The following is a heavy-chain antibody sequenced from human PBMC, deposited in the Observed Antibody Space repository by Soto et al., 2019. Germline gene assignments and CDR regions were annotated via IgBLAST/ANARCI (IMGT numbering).Heavy chain of an antibody. CDR2: FDPEDGET. CDR3: ATTGTGYCSGGSCYSERWFDP. CDR1: GYTLTELS. V-gene: IGHV1-24*01. J-gene: IGHJ5*02. Sequence: ASVKVSCKVSGYTLTELSMHWVRQAPGKGLEWMGGFDPEDGETIYAQKFQGRVTMTEDTSTDTAYMELSSLRSEDTAVYYCATTGTGYCSGGSCYSERWFDPWGQGTLVTVSS. D-gene: IGHD2-15*01.